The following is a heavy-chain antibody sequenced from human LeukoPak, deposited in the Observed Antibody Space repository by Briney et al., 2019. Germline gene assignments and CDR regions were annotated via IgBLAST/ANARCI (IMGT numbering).Heavy chain of an antibody. V-gene: IGHV3-30-3*01. CDR2: MSYDGSNK. Sequence: GGSLRLSCAASGFTFSSYAMSWVRQAPGKGLEWVAVMSYDGSNKYYADSVKGRFTISRDNSKDTLYLQMNSLRAEDTAVYYCARGGSRQWLVRGWFDPWGQGTLVTVSS. D-gene: IGHD6-19*01. CDR3: ARGGSRQWLVRGWFDP. J-gene: IGHJ5*02. CDR1: GFTFSSYA.